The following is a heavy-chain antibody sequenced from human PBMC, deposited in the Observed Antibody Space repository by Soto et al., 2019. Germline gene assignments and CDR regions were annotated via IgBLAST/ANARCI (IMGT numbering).Heavy chain of an antibody. CDR3: ATTTAQYYYDSSGYYYVSRIDAFDI. CDR2: ISGSGGST. Sequence: GSLRLSCAASGFTFSSYAMSWVRQAPGKGLEWVSAISGSGGSTYYADSVRGRFTISRDNSKNTLYLQMNSLRAEDTAVYYCATTTAQYYYDSSGYYYVSRIDAFDIWGQGTMVTVSS. CDR1: GFTFSSYA. D-gene: IGHD3-22*01. J-gene: IGHJ3*02. V-gene: IGHV3-23*01.